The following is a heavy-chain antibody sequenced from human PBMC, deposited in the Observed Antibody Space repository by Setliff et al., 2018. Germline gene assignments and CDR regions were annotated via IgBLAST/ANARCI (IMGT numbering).Heavy chain of an antibody. CDR3: AGASRFGTIVYRGDYYMDV. V-gene: IGHV7-4-1*02. CDR1: GYIFTTHA. J-gene: IGHJ6*03. D-gene: IGHD3-10*01. Sequence: ASVKVSCKASGYIFTTHAMSWMRQAPGQGLEWMGWINTNTGNPSYAQGFTGRFVFSLDTSVSTAYLQISSLKAEDTAVYYCAGASRFGTIVYRGDYYMDVWGKGTTVTVSS. CDR2: INTNTGNP.